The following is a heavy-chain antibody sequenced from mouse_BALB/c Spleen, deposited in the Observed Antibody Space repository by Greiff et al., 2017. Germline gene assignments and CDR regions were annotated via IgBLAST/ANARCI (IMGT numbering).Heavy chain of an antibody. CDR3: ARERRDYYGLYWYFDV. J-gene: IGHJ1*01. V-gene: IGHV5-6-5*01. D-gene: IGHD1-2*01. CDR1: GFTFSSYA. Sequence: EVNVVESGGGLVKPGGSLKLSCAASGFTFSSYAMSWVRQTPEKRLEWVASISSGGSTYYPDSVKGRFTISRDNARNILYLQMSSLRSEDTAMYYCARERRDYYGLYWYFDVWGAGTTVTVSS. CDR2: ISSGGST.